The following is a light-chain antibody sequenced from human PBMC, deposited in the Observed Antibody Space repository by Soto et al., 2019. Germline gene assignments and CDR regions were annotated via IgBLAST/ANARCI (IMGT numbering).Light chain of an antibody. CDR3: QQYSSFSRT. J-gene: IGKJ1*01. CDR1: QTISSW. CDR2: DAS. V-gene: IGKV1-5*01. Sequence: DIQMTQSPSTLSASVGDRVTITCRASQTISSWLAWYQQKPGKAPELLIYDASTLESGVPSRFSGSGSATEFSLTISSLQPDDFATFYCQQYSSFSRTFGQGTKVDIK.